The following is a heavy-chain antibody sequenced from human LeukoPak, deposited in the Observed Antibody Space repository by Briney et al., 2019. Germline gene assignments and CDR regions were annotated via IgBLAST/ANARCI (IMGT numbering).Heavy chain of an antibody. CDR1: GGSISSGDYY. D-gene: IGHD4-17*01. Sequence: SETLSLTCTVSGGSISSGDYYWSWIRQPPGKGLEWIGYIYYSGSTYYNPSLKSRVTISVDTSKNQFSLKLSSVTAADTAVYYCDREATVTTGFDYWGQGTLVTVSS. CDR2: IYYSGST. J-gene: IGHJ4*02. CDR3: DREATVTTGFDY. V-gene: IGHV4-30-4*01.